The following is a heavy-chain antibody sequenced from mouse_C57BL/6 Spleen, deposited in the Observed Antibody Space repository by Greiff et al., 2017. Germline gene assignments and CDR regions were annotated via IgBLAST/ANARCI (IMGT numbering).Heavy chain of an antibody. Sequence: VQLVESGPELVKPGASVQISCKASGYAFSSSWMNWVKQRPGKGLEWIGRIYPGDGDTNYNGKFKGKATLTADKSSSTAYMQLSSLTSEDSAVYFCARRDYDYDDYAMDYWGQGTSVTVSS. V-gene: IGHV1-82*01. CDR3: ARRDYDYDDYAMDY. CDR2: IYPGDGDT. J-gene: IGHJ4*01. D-gene: IGHD2-4*01. CDR1: GYAFSSSW.